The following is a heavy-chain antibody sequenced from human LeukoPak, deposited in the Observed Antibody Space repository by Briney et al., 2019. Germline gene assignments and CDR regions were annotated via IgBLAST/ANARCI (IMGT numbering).Heavy chain of an antibody. CDR1: GGSISSGGYY. J-gene: IGHJ3*02. V-gene: IGHV4-31*03. Sequence: SETLSLTCTVPGGSISSGGYYWSWIRQHPGKGLEWIGYIYYSGSTYYNPSLKSRVTISVDTSKNQFSLKLSSVTAADTAVYYCARVGSDSSGPTDSDAFGIWGQGTMVTVSS. CDR3: ARVGSDSSGPTDSDAFGI. D-gene: IGHD3-22*01. CDR2: IYYSGST.